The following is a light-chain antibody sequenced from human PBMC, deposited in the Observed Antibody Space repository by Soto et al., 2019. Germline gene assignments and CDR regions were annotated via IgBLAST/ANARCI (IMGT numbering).Light chain of an antibody. CDR3: QQYNSYSMWT. Sequence: DIQMTQSPSTLSASVGDRVTITCRASQSISSWLAWYQHEPGKAPKLLIYKASTLESGVPSRFSGSGSGTEFTLTISSLQPDDFATYYCQQYNSYSMWTFGQGTKVEIK. CDR2: KAS. J-gene: IGKJ1*01. V-gene: IGKV1-5*03. CDR1: QSISSW.